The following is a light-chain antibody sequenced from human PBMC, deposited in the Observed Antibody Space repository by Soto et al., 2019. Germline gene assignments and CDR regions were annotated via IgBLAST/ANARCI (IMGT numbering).Light chain of an antibody. Sequence: EIVMTQSPATLSVSPGERVTLSCRASQSVGNDLAWYQQKPGQAPRLLIHATSTRATGVPARFSGSGSGTEFTLTISSLQSEDFAVYYWQQYDYWPRTFGQGTKVDIK. CDR2: ATS. CDR1: QSVGND. CDR3: QQYDYWPRT. V-gene: IGKV3-15*01. J-gene: IGKJ1*01.